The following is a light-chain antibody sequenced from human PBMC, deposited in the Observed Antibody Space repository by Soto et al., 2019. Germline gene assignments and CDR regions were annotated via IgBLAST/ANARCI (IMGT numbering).Light chain of an antibody. CDR2: ASS. CDR3: QKYDRAPAM. CDR1: QDIKQF. V-gene: IGKV1-27*01. Sequence: DIQLTQSPSSLSASLGHRVTITCRASQDIKQFLACYQQRPGKVPDLLIYASSTLRSGVPSRFSGNASGTDFRFTISSLPPEDVATYYCQKYDRAPAMFGQGTKVDIK. J-gene: IGKJ1*01.